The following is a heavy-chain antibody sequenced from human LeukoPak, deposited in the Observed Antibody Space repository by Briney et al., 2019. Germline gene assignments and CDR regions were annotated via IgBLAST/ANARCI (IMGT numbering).Heavy chain of an antibody. J-gene: IGHJ4*02. CDR3: ASGYTYVRLGDH. Sequence: GGSLRLSCAVSGLSFSNYWMHWVRQAPGKGLVWVACTNLHGTTVDYADSVKGRFTISRDNAKNTLFLQMNSLRAEDTAVYYCASGYTYVRLGDHWGQGTLVTVSS. CDR2: TNLHGTTV. V-gene: IGHV3-74*01. D-gene: IGHD5-18*01. CDR1: GLSFSNYW.